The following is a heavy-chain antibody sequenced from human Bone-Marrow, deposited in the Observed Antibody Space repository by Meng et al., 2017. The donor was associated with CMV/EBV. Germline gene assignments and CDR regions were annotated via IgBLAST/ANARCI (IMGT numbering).Heavy chain of an antibody. CDR3: AKRDWSGYYYYFDY. Sequence: ASVKVSCKASGYTFTGYYMHWVRQAPGQGLEWMGWINPNSGGTNYAQKFQGRVTMTRDTSISTAYMELSRLRSDDTAVYYCAKRDWSGYYYYFDYWGQGKLVTVSS. J-gene: IGHJ4*02. CDR1: GYTFTGYY. V-gene: IGHV1-2*02. CDR2: INPNSGGT. D-gene: IGHD3-3*01.